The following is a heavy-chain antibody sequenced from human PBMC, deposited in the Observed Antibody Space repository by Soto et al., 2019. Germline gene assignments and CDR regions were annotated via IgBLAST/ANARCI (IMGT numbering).Heavy chain of an antibody. J-gene: IGHJ6*02. V-gene: IGHV6-1*01. Sequence: SQTLSLTCAISGDSVSSNSAAWNWIRQSPSRGLEWLGRTYYRSKWYNDYAVSVKSRITINPDTSKNQFSLQLNSVTPEDTAVYYCARALTTYCSSTSCYYYYGMDVWGQGTTVPVSS. D-gene: IGHD2-2*01. CDR3: ARALTTYCSSTSCYYYYGMDV. CDR2: TYYRSKWYN. CDR1: GDSVSSNSAA.